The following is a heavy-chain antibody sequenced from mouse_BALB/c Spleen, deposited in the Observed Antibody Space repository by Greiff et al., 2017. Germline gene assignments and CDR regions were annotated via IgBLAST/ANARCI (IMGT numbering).Heavy chain of an antibody. D-gene: IGHD1-1*01. Sequence: DVMLVESGGGLVQPGGSLKLSCAASGFTFSSYTMSWVRQTPEKRLEWVAYISNGGGSTYYPDTVKGRFTISRDNAKNTLYLQMSSLKSEDTAMYYCARHTGGNWFAYWGQGTLVTVSA. J-gene: IGHJ3*01. CDR1: GFTFSSYT. CDR2: ISNGGGST. CDR3: ARHTGGNWFAY. V-gene: IGHV5-12-2*01.